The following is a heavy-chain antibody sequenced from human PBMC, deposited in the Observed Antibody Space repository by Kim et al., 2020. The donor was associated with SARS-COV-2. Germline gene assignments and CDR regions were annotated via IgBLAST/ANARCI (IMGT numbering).Heavy chain of an antibody. D-gene: IGHD6-19*01. CDR3: ASVLVAGQAAAGFSGMGV. Sequence: GGSLRLSCAASGIPFSSYAIHWVRQAPGKGLEWVAYIISGGSPKYYADSVRGRFTISRDNDKNSLYLQMNSLRVEDTAVYFCASVLVAGQAAAGFSGMGV. CDR2: IISGGSPK. CDR1: GIPFSSYA. J-gene: IGHJ6*01. V-gene: IGHV3-48*03.